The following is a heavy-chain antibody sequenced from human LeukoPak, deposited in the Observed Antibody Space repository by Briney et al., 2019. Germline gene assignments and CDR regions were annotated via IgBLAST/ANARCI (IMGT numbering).Heavy chain of an antibody. J-gene: IGHJ6*03. V-gene: IGHV3-30*02. CDR3: AKEKDSSGYYDYYYYMDV. Sequence: GGSLRLSCAASGFTFSSYGMHWVRQAPGEGLEWVAFIRYDGSNKYYADSVKGRFTISRDNSKNTLYLQMNSPRAEDTAVYYCAKEKDSSGYYDYYYYMDVWGKGTTVTVSS. D-gene: IGHD3-22*01. CDR1: GFTFSSYG. CDR2: IRYDGSNK.